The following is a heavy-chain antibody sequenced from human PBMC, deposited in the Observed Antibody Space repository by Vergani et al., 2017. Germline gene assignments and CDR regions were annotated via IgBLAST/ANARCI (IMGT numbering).Heavy chain of an antibody. V-gene: IGHV1-69*12. J-gene: IGHJ6*02. CDR2: IIPIFGTA. D-gene: IGHD3-9*01. CDR1: GGTFSSYA. Sequence: QVQLVQSGAEVKKPGSSVKVSCKASGGTFSSYAISWVRQAPGQGLEWMGVIIPIFGTANYAQKFQGRVTITADESTSTAYMELSSLRSEDTAVYYCARGDPYDILTGYYKGYYYGMDVWGQ. CDR3: ARGDPYDILTGYYKGYYYGMDV.